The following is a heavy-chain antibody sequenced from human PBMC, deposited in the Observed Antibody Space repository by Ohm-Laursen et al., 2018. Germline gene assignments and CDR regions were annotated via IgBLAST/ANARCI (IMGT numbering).Heavy chain of an antibody. D-gene: IGHD6-13*01. J-gene: IGHJ4*02. CDR2: MYYSGNT. Sequence: TLSLTCTVSGGSISSSSYYWGWIRQPPGKGLEWIGGMYYSGNTYYNPSLKSRVTIAVDTSKNQFSLKLISVTAADTSVYYCATSNNWYYFDYWGQGTLVTVSS. V-gene: IGHV4-39*01. CDR3: ATSNNWYYFDY. CDR1: GGSISSSSYY.